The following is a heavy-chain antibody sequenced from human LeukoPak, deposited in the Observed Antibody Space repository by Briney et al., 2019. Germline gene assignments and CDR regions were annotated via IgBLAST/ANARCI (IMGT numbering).Heavy chain of an antibody. V-gene: IGHV4-4*07. CDR2: IYTSGRT. CDR3: ASTYCSGGSCYFDY. CDR1: GGSISSYY. Sequence: SETRSLTCTLSGGSISSYYGSWIRQPAGKGLEWIGRIYTSGRTNNNPPLKSRVTMSVDTSKNQFSLTLSSVTAADTAVYNCASTYCSGGSCYFDYWGQGTLVTVSS. J-gene: IGHJ4*02. D-gene: IGHD2-15*01.